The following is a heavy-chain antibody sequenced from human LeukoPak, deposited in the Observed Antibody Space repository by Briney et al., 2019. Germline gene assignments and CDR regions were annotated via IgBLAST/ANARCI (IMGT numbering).Heavy chain of an antibody. D-gene: IGHD5-18*01. CDR1: GGSISSGGYS. CDR3: ARLRGYSGSIDY. Sequence: SQTLSLTCAVSGGSISSGGYSWSWIRQPPGKGLEWIGYTYHSGSTYYNPSPKSRVTISVDRSKNQFSLKLSSVTAADTAVYYCARLRGYSGSIDYWGQGTLVAVSS. V-gene: IGHV4-30-2*01. J-gene: IGHJ4*02. CDR2: TYHSGST.